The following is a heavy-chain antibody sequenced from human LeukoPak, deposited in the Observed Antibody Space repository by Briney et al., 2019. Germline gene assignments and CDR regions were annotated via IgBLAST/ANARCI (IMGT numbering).Heavy chain of an antibody. Sequence: GGSLRPSCAASGFTFSDYYMNWIRHPPVRGLEWLSYISSTGSAMYYADSVKGRFTISRDNVKNSLYLQMNSLRAEDTAVYYCASDSSGYFGPWGQGTLVTVSS. CDR1: GFTFSDYY. CDR2: ISSTGSAM. CDR3: ASDSSGYFGP. V-gene: IGHV3-11*01. D-gene: IGHD3-22*01. J-gene: IGHJ5*02.